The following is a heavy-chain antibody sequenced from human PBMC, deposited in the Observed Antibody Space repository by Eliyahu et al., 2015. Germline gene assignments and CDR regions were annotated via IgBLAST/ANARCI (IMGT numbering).Heavy chain of an antibody. Sequence: QVQLQQWGAGLLKPSETLSLXCAVXGGSFXGYYWSWIRQPPGKGLEWIGEINHSGSTNYNPSLKSRVTISVDTSKNQFSLKLSSVTAADTAVYYCARVGVLLFKYYGMDVWGQGTTVTVSS. CDR1: GGSFXGYY. J-gene: IGHJ6*02. D-gene: IGHD2-21*02. CDR3: ARVGVLLFKYYGMDV. CDR2: INHSGST. V-gene: IGHV4-34*01.